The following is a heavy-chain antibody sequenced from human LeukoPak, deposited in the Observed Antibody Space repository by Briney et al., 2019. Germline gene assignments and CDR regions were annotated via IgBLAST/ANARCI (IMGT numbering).Heavy chain of an antibody. CDR3: ARDRYGDYVVDY. V-gene: IGHV3-48*03. Sequence: PGGSLRLSCAASGFTFSSYEMNWVRQAPGRGLEWVSYIYSGDTTIYYADSVRGRFTISRDNAKNTLYLQMNSLRAEDTAVYYCARDRYGDYVVDYWGQGTLVTVSS. CDR1: GFTFSSYE. J-gene: IGHJ4*02. D-gene: IGHD4-17*01. CDR2: IYSGDTTI.